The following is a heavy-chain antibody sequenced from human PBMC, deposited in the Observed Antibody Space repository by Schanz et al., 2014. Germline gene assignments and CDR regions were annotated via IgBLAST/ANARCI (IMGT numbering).Heavy chain of an antibody. J-gene: IGHJ4*02. CDR3: AKHVRSLTGNDY. V-gene: IGHV3-33*06. CDR1: GFTFSRFG. Sequence: QVQLVESGGGVVQPGRSLRLSCATSGFTFSRFGMHWVRQAPGKGPEWVALVWSDGNTKYYVDSVKGRFTISRDNSMNTLHLQMDGLRVEDTAVYYCAKHVRSLTGNDYWGQGTLVTVSS. D-gene: IGHD3-9*01. CDR2: VWSDGNTK.